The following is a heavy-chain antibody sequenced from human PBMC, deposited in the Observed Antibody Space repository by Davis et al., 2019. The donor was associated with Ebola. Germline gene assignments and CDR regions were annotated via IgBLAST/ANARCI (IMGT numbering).Heavy chain of an antibody. Sequence: SVKVSCKASGYTFTSYDINWVRQATGQGLEWMGRIIPILGIANYAQKFQGRVTITADKSTSTAYMELSRLRSDDTAVYYCARVGTTVTTFDYWGQGTLVTVSS. D-gene: IGHD4-11*01. J-gene: IGHJ4*02. CDR1: GYTFTSYD. V-gene: IGHV1-69*04. CDR3: ARVGTTVTTFDY. CDR2: IIPILGIA.